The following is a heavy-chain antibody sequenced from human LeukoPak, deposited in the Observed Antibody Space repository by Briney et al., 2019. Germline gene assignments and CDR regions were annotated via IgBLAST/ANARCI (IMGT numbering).Heavy chain of an antibody. CDR1: GFTFNTYG. CDR2: IYYSGST. Sequence: PGGSLRLSCAASGFTFNTYGMSWIRQPPGKGLEWIGSIYYSGSTYYNPSLKSRVTISVDTSKNQFSLKLSSVTAADTAVYYCARGKGSSGRLYYYYYMDVWGKGTTVTVSS. CDR3: ARGKGSSGRLYYYYYMDV. V-gene: IGHV4-38-2*01. J-gene: IGHJ6*03. D-gene: IGHD3-10*01.